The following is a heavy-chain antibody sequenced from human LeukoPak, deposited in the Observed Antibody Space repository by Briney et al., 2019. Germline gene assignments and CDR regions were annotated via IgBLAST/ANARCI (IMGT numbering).Heavy chain of an antibody. D-gene: IGHD3-22*01. V-gene: IGHV3-20*04. Sequence: PGGSLRLPCAASGFTFSSYAMHWVRQAPGKGLEWVSGINWKGGSTGYADSVKGRFTISRDNAKNSLYLQMNSLRAEDTAVYYCARGTHYYDISGYDYWGQGTLVIVSS. CDR2: INWKGGST. CDR1: GFTFSSYA. J-gene: IGHJ4*02. CDR3: ARGTHYYDISGYDY.